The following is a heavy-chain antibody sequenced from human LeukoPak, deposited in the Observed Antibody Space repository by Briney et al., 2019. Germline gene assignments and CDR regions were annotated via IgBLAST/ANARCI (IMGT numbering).Heavy chain of an antibody. D-gene: IGHD4-11*01. J-gene: IGHJ4*02. Sequence: ASVKVSCKASGGTFSSYAISWVRQAPGQGLEWMGGIIPIFGTANYTQKFQGRVTITADESTSTAYMELSSLRSEDTAVYYCARNGATTVTYYFDYWGQGTLVTVSS. V-gene: IGHV1-69*13. CDR1: GGTFSSYA. CDR2: IIPIFGTA. CDR3: ARNGATTVTYYFDY.